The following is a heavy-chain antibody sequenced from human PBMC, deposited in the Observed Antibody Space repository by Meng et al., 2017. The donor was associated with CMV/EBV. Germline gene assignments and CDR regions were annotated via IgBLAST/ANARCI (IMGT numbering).Heavy chain of an antibody. J-gene: IGHJ4*02. CDR1: GFTFSSYW. CDR2: INSDGSST. Sequence: GGSLRLSCAASGFTFSSYWMHWVLQAPGKGLVWVSRINSDGSSTSYADSVKGRFTISRDNAKNTLYLQMNSLRAEDTAVYYCARGARGLVLRFLEWLSVDYWGQGTLVTVSS. D-gene: IGHD3-3*01. CDR3: ARGARGLVLRFLEWLSVDY. V-gene: IGHV3-74*01.